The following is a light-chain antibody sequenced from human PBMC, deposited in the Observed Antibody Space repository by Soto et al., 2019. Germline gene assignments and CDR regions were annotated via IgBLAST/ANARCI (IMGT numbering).Light chain of an antibody. J-gene: IGKJ1*01. Sequence: DIPMTQSPSSLSASVGDRVTITCRASQGISEYLAWYQQKPGKVPKLLIYAESTLQSGVPSRFSGSASATDFTLTIGSLQPEDVATYYCQKYNSGLWTFGQGTKVEIK. CDR1: QGISEY. CDR3: QKYNSGLWT. CDR2: AES. V-gene: IGKV1-27*01.